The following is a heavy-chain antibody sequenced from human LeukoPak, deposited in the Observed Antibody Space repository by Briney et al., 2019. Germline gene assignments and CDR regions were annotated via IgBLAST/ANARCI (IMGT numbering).Heavy chain of an antibody. V-gene: IGHV3-48*03. J-gene: IGHJ3*02. CDR1: GFTFSSYE. CDR2: ISSSGKSI. CDR3: ARDETRSGAFDI. D-gene: IGHD3-10*01. Sequence: GGSLRLSCAASGFTFSSYEMNWVRQAPGKGLEWVSYISSSGKSIYYADSVEGRFTISRDNAKNSLYLQMNSLRAEDTAVYYCARDETRSGAFDIWGQGTMVTLSS.